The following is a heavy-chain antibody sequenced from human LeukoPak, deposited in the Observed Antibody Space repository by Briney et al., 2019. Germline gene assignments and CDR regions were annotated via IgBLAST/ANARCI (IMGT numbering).Heavy chain of an antibody. Sequence: SETLSLTCAVYGGSFSGYYWSWIRQPPGKGLEWIGEINHSGSTNYNPSLKSRVTISVDTSKNQFSLKLSSVTAADTAVYYCARAPGVYYDSSGLPGGFDYWGQGTLVTVSS. CDR2: INHSGST. J-gene: IGHJ4*02. CDR3: ARAPGVYYDSSGLPGGFDY. V-gene: IGHV4-34*01. CDR1: GGSFSGYY. D-gene: IGHD3-22*01.